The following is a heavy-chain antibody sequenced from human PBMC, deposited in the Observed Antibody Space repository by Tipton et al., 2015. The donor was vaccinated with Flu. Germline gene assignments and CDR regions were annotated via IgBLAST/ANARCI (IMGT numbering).Heavy chain of an antibody. D-gene: IGHD2-21*01. CDR1: GFRFSDYY. V-gene: IGHV3-11*04. J-gene: IGHJ4*02. CDR3: AAFCGGDCYIINY. CDR2: ISSGSSTK. Sequence: SLRLSCAASGFRFSDYYMSWIRQAPGKGLEWISYISSGSSTKYYADSVKGRFTISRDNAKNTLYLQMNSLRAEDTAVYYCAAFCGGDCYIINYWGQGTLVTVSS.